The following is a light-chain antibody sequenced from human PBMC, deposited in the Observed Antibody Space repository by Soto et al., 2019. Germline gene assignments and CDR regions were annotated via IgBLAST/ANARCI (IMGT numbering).Light chain of an antibody. CDR2: GTS. J-gene: IGKJ1*01. CDR3: QQFDTSPRT. CDR1: QSVAKKY. V-gene: IGKV3-20*01. Sequence: IVLTQSPGTLSLSPGERATLSCRASQSVAKKYLVWYQQKPGQAPRLLIYGTSSRATGIPDRFSGSGSGTDFTLTISRLETEDFAVYYGQQFDTSPRTFGQGTRVEI.